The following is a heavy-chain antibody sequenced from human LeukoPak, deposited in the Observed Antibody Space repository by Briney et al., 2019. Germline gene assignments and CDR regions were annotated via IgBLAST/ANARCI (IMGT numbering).Heavy chain of an antibody. J-gene: IGHJ4*02. CDR2: ISGSGGST. D-gene: IGHD5-12*01. Sequence: QAGGSLRLSCAASGFTFSSYAMSWVRQAPGKGLEWVSAISGSGGSTYYADSVKGRFTTSRDNSKNTLYLQMNSLRAEDTAVYYCAKESHPLRGYYFDYWGQGTLVTVSS. V-gene: IGHV3-23*01. CDR1: GFTFSSYA. CDR3: AKESHPLRGYYFDY.